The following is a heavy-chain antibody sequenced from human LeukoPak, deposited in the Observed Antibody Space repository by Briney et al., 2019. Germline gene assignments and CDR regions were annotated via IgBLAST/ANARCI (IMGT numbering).Heavy chain of an antibody. CDR3: ARWGDGKMFDY. CDR2: IWYGGSNK. Sequence: GGSLRLSCAASGFTFRSHGMHWVRQAPGKGLEWVAVIWYGGSNKYYADSVKGRFTISRDNTKNMVYVEMNSLRAEDTAVYYCARWGDGKMFDYWGQGTLVTVSS. D-gene: IGHD3-10*01. CDR1: GFTFRSHG. V-gene: IGHV3-33*01. J-gene: IGHJ4*02.